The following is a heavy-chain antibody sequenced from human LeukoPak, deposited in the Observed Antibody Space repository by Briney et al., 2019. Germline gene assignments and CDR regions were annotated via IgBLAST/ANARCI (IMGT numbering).Heavy chain of an antibody. V-gene: IGHV1-24*01. CDR2: FDPEDGET. Sequence: GSVKVSCKVSGYTLTELSMHWVRQAPGKGLEWMGGFDPEDGETIYAQKFQGRVTMTEDTSTDTAYMELSSLRFEDTAVYYCATVFTMVRGVIIRSAFDIWGQGTMVTVSS. CDR3: ATVFTMVRGVIIRSAFDI. J-gene: IGHJ3*02. CDR1: GYTLTELS. D-gene: IGHD3-10*01.